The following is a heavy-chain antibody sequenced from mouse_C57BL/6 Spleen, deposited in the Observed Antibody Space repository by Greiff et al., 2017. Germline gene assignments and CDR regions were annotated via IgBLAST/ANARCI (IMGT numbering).Heavy chain of an antibody. CDR1: GYTFTDYY. V-gene: IGHV1-26*01. CDR2: INPNNGGT. D-gene: IGHD2-12*01. CDR3: ARDDGFAY. Sequence: EVKLQQSGPELVKPGASVKISCKASGYTFTDYYMNWVKQSHGKSLEWIGDINPNNGGTSYNQKFKGKATLTVDKSSSTAYMELRSLTSEDSAVYYCARDDGFAYWGQGTLVTVSA. J-gene: IGHJ3*01.